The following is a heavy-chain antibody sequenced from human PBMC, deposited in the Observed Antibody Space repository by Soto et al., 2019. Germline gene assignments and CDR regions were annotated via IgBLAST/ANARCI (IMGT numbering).Heavy chain of an antibody. J-gene: IGHJ3*02. V-gene: IGHV4-59*01. CDR3: ARLQYTVVTPIDM. Sequence: LSLTCTVPSGSIRTSYWTWIRQFPGKRLEWIAHIHNSGNTNSNPSLKSRVTISMDTSKNQISLRLTSVTAADTAMYYCARLQYTVVTPIDMWGQGTMVTVSS. CDR1: SGSIRTSY. D-gene: IGHD2-21*02. CDR2: IHNSGNT.